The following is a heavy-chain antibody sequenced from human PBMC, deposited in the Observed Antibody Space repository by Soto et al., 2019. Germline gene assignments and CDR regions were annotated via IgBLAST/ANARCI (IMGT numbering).Heavy chain of an antibody. Sequence: GGSLRLSCAASGFTFSSYSMNWVRQAPGKGLEWVSYISSSSSTIYYADSVKGRFTISRDNAKNSLYLQMNSLRDEDTAVYYCARDLVVPAATLYYGMDVWGQGTTVTVSS. V-gene: IGHV3-48*02. J-gene: IGHJ6*02. CDR1: GFTFSSYS. CDR2: ISSSSSTI. CDR3: ARDLVVPAATLYYGMDV. D-gene: IGHD2-2*01.